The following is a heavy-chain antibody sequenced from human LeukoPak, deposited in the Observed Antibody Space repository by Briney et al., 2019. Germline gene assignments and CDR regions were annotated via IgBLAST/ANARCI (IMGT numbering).Heavy chain of an antibody. CDR1: GVTFSDYY. J-gene: IGHJ4*02. D-gene: IGHD3-22*01. Sequence: GGSLRLSCAASGVTFSDYYMTWIRPAPGKGLGWVSYISYSGRTIYYADSVRGRFTISRDNAENALYLEMKSLRAEDTAVYYCAGSYDSSGFADNWGQGTLVTVSS. V-gene: IGHV3-11*01. CDR3: AGSYDSSGFADN. CDR2: ISYSGRTI.